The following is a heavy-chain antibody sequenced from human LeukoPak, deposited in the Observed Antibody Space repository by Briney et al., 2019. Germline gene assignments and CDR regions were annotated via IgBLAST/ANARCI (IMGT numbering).Heavy chain of an antibody. Sequence: SETLSLTCTVSGGSISSYYWSWIRQPPGKGLEWIGYIYYSGSTNYNPSLKSRVTISVDTSKNQFSLKLSSVTAADTAVYYCVRVISLSGYPDYWGQGTLVTVSS. CDR2: IYYSGST. CDR1: GGSISSYY. J-gene: IGHJ4*02. V-gene: IGHV4-59*01. D-gene: IGHD3-3*01. CDR3: VRVISLSGYPDY.